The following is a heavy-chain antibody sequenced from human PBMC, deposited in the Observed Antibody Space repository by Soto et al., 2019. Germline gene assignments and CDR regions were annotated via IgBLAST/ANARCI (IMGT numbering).Heavy chain of an antibody. J-gene: IGHJ4*02. CDR1: GFSFSTYG. CDR3: ASDLYLYGSGSTIDY. V-gene: IGHV3-30-3*01. D-gene: IGHD3-10*01. Sequence: QVQLVESGGGVVQPGRSLRLSCAAAGFSFSTYGMHWVRQAPGKGLEWVAVISYEGSTKYYADSMKGQFTISRDNSKNTLYLQMNNLRPEDTAVYYCASDLYLYGSGSTIDYWGQGTLVTVSS. CDR2: ISYEGSTK.